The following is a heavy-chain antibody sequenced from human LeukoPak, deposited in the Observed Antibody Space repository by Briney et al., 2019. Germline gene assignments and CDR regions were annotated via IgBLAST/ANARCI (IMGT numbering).Heavy chain of an antibody. CDR1: GGSISSGGYY. Sequence: SETLSLTCTVSGGSISSGGYYWSWIRQHPGKGLEWIAYIYHTGTTYYNPSLKSRVTISVDTSKNQFSLKLSSVTAADTAVYYCSRSPDDAFDIWGQGTMVTVSS. J-gene: IGHJ3*02. CDR2: IYHTGTT. CDR3: SRSPDDAFDI. V-gene: IGHV4-31*03.